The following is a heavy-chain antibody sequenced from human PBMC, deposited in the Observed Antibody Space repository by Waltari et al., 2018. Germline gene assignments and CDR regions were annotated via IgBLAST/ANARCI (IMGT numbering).Heavy chain of an antibody. J-gene: IGHJ4*02. D-gene: IGHD5-18*01. Sequence: QVQLQESGPGLVKPSQTLSLTCSVSGGSINIGYYYWTWIRQNPGKGLEWICYIDYSGSTYYNPSLTSRVTISADTSKNQFSLSLTSVTAADAAVYYCARGVDTSITFDHWGQGTLVTVSS. CDR2: IDYSGST. CDR1: GGSINIGYYY. V-gene: IGHV4-31*03. CDR3: ARGVDTSITFDH.